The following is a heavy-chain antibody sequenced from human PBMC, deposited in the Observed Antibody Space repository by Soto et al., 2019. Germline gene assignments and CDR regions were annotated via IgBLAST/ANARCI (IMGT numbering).Heavy chain of an antibody. CDR3: ARVLYYYGSGSYYFDDAFDI. Sequence: PSETLSLTCAVSSGSISSSNWWSWVRQPPGKGLEWIGEIYHSGSTNYNPSLKSRVTISVDKSKNQFSLKLSSVTAADTAVYYCARVLYYYGSGSYYFDDAFDIWGQGTMVTVSS. CDR2: IYHSGST. J-gene: IGHJ3*02. CDR1: SGSISSSNW. D-gene: IGHD3-10*01. V-gene: IGHV4-4*02.